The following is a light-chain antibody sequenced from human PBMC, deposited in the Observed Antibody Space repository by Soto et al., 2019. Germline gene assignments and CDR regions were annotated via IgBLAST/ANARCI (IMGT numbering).Light chain of an antibody. CDR3: QQYYSTPWM. CDR2: WAS. Sequence: DIVMTQSPDSLAVSLGERATINCKSSQSVLHSSNNKNYLAWYQQKPGQPPKLLIYWASTRESGVPDRFSGSGSGTDFTLTISSLQAEDVAVYYCQQYYSTPWMFGQGTKVEIK. V-gene: IGKV4-1*01. J-gene: IGKJ1*01. CDR1: QSVLHSSNNKNY.